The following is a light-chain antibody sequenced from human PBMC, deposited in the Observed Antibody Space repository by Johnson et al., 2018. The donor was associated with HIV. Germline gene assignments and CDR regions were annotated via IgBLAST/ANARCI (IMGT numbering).Light chain of an antibody. Sequence: QSVLTQPPSVSAAPGQKVTISCSGSSSNIGNNYVSWYQQLPGTAPKLLIYENNKRPSRIPDRFSGSKSGTSATRAITGLQTGDEADYYCGTWDTSLSAHYVFGSGTKVIVL. CDR3: GTWDTSLSAHYV. CDR1: SSNIGNNY. V-gene: IGLV1-51*02. CDR2: ENN. J-gene: IGLJ1*01.